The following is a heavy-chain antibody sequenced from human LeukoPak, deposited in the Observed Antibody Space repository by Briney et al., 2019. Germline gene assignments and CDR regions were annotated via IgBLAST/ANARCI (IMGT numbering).Heavy chain of an antibody. CDR1: GGSISSSSYY. V-gene: IGHV4-39*07. Sequence: SETLSLTCTVSGGSISSSSYYWGWIRQPPGKGLEWIGNVYYSGNTYYNPSLKSRVTISVDTSKNQFSLKLSSVTAADTAVYYCARRGVRAAAYAFDIWGQGTMVTVSS. CDR3: ARRGVRAAAYAFDI. CDR2: VYYSGNT. D-gene: IGHD6-13*01. J-gene: IGHJ3*02.